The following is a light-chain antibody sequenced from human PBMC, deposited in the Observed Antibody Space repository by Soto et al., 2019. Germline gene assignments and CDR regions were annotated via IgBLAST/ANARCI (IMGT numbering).Light chain of an antibody. V-gene: IGLV1-40*01. Sequence: QSVLTQPPSVSGAPGQSVTISCTGSSSNIGANYDVHWYQHLPGNAPKLLVYGDNNRPSGVPDRFSGSKSGTSASLAITGLQPEDETHYYCQSYDSGVRGWVFGGGTKVTVL. CDR2: GDN. CDR3: QSYDSGVRGWV. CDR1: SSNIGANYD. J-gene: IGLJ3*02.